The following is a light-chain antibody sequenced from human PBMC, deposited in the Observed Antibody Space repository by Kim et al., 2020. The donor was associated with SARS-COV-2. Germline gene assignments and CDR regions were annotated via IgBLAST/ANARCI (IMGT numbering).Light chain of an antibody. Sequence: DIQMTQSPSSLSASVGDRVTITCRASQSISRFLNWYQQKPGKAPKALIYGASSLQSGVPSRFSGSGSGTDFTLTINSLQPEDFATYWCQQTYTTPQTFGQGTKVDIK. J-gene: IGKJ1*01. V-gene: IGKV1-39*01. CDR3: QQTYTTPQT. CDR1: QSISRF. CDR2: GAS.